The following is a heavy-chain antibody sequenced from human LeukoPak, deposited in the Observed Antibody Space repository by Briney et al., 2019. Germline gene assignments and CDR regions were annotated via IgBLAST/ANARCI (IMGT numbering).Heavy chain of an antibody. D-gene: IGHD3-10*01. Sequence: ASVKVSCKASGYTFTSYAMHWVRQAPGQRLERMGWISAGNGNTKYSQKFQGRVTITRDTSASTAYMELSSMRSKDTDVYYCARDGDGSGSYYDFDYWGQGTLVTVSS. CDR1: GYTFTSYA. J-gene: IGHJ4*02. CDR2: ISAGNGNT. CDR3: ARDGDGSGSYYDFDY. V-gene: IGHV1-3*01.